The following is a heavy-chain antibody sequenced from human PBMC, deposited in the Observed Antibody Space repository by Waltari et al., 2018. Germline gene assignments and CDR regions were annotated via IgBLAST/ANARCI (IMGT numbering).Heavy chain of an antibody. V-gene: IGHV5-51*01. D-gene: IGHD6-19*01. J-gene: IGHJ4*02. Sequence: EVQLVQSGAEVKKPGESLKISCKGSGYSFTSYWIGWVRQMPGKGLEWMGIISPGDSDTGYSPSVQGQVTISADKSISTAYLQWSSLKASDTAMYYCARPRRSGWLTGAPYYFDYWGQGTLVTVSS. CDR1: GYSFTSYW. CDR2: ISPGDSDT. CDR3: ARPRRSGWLTGAPYYFDY.